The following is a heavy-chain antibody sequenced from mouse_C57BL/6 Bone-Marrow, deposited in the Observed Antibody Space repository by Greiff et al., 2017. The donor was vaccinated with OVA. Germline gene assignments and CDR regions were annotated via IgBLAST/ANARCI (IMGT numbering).Heavy chain of an antibody. CDR1: GFNIKDYY. Sequence: EVKVVESGAELVKPGASVKLSCTASGFNIKDYYMHWVKQRTEQGLEWIGRIDPEDGETKYAPKFQGKATITADTSSNTAYLQLSSLTSADTAVDYCAREGSNYAMDYWGQGTSVTVSS. D-gene: IGHD1-1*01. CDR2: IDPEDGET. CDR3: AREGSNYAMDY. J-gene: IGHJ4*01. V-gene: IGHV14-2*01.